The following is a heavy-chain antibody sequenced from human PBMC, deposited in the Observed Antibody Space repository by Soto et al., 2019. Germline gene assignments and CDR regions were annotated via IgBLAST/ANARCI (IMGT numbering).Heavy chain of an antibody. CDR2: IIPIFGTT. J-gene: IGHJ4*02. V-gene: IGHV1-69*06. Sequence: SVKVSCKTSGDIFSGYSISWVRQAPGQGLEWMGGIIPIFGTTNYAQRFHGRVTITADKSTSTVYMELYSLKSEDTAVYYCARYLGSGYAPGDYWAQGPLVTVSS. D-gene: IGHD5-12*01. CDR3: ARYLGSGYAPGDY. CDR1: GDIFSGYS.